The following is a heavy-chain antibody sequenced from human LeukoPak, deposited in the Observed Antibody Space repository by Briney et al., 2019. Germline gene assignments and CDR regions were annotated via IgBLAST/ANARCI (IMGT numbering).Heavy chain of an antibody. CDR2: ISSSSSYI. J-gene: IGHJ4*02. CDR1: GFTFSSYS. CDR3: ARDVSIAAASHDY. V-gene: IGHV3-21*01. Sequence: GGSLRLSCAASGFTFSSYSMNWVRQAPGKGLEWVSSISSSSSYIYYADSVKGRFTISRDNAKNSLYLQMNSLRAEDTAVYYCARDVSIAAASHDYWGQGTLVTVSS. D-gene: IGHD6-13*01.